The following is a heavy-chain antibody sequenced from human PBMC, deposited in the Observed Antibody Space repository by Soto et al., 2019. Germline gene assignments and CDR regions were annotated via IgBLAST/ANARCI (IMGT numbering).Heavy chain of an antibody. Sequence: QVQLVQSGAEEKKPGASVKVSCKASGYTFTSYAMHWVRQAPGQRLEWMGWINAGNGNTKYSQKVQGRVTITRDTSASTAYMELSSLRSEDTAVYYRARDRRSHYDYSYYGMDVWGQGTTVTVSS. CDR3: ARDRRSHYDYSYYGMDV. CDR1: GYTFTSYA. J-gene: IGHJ6*02. V-gene: IGHV1-3*05. D-gene: IGHD3-10*01. CDR2: INAGNGNT.